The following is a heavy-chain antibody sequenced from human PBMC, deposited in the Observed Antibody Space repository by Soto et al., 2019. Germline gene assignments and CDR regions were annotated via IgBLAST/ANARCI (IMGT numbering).Heavy chain of an antibody. D-gene: IGHD1-26*01. CDR1: GDSVSSNSAG. Sequence: PSQTLSLTCAITGDSVSSNSAGWSWVRQSPSRGLEWLGRTYYRSKWYYEYAVSVRGRITINPDTSKNQYSLQLNSVTPVDTAVYFCARGEQYSGKIFDYWGQGTLVTVSS. V-gene: IGHV6-1*01. J-gene: IGHJ4*01. CDR2: TYYRSKWYY. CDR3: ARGEQYSGKIFDY.